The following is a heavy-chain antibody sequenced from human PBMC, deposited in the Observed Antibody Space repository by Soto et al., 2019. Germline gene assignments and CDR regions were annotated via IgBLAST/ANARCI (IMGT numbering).Heavy chain of an antibody. V-gene: IGHV1-46*03. D-gene: IGHD3-16*01. CDR3: ARGGGISTPVNWFDP. Sequence: ASVTVSCKASGYSFTNYYMCWVRQAPGQGLEWVGIINPIGGVTNYAQKFQGRVAMTGDTSTSTFYMELNSLRSEDTAVYYCARGGGISTPVNWFDPWGQGTQVTVS. CDR2: INPIGGVT. CDR1: GYSFTNYY. J-gene: IGHJ5*02.